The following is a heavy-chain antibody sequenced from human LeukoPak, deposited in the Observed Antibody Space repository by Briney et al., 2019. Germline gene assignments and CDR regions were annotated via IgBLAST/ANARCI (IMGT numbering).Heavy chain of an antibody. CDR1: GFTYGTYA. CDR2: ISDNGAAT. CDR3: AKDKGIAVAGTEFDY. V-gene: IGHV3-23*01. Sequence: PGGSLRLSCAASGFTYGTYAVSWVRQAPGKGLDWVSAISDNGAATYYADSVRGRFTVSRDNSINTVYLQMNSLRAEDTALYYCAKDKGIAVAGTEFDYWGQGTLVTVSS. D-gene: IGHD6-19*01. J-gene: IGHJ4*02.